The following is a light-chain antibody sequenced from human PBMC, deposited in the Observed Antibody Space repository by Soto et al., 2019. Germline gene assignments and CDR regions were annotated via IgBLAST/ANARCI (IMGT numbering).Light chain of an antibody. J-gene: IGKJ4*01. CDR3: QQSYSTPLT. V-gene: IGKV1-39*01. CDR1: QGISSY. Sequence: QVTQSPSSLSASVGDRVTITCRASQGISSYLAWYQQKPGKAPKLLIYAASTLQSGVPSRFSGSGSGTDFTLTISGLQPDDFATYYCQQSYSTPLTFGGGTKVDIK. CDR2: AAS.